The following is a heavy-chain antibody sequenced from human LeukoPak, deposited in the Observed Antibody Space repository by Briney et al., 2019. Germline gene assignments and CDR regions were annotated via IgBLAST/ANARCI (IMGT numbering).Heavy chain of an antibody. D-gene: IGHD3-10*01. V-gene: IGHV3-7*01. CDR1: GFTFSSYW. CDR3: ARDGFSGSDDY. CDR2: IKQDGSEK. Sequence: GGSLRLSCAASGFTFSSYWVSWVRQAPGKGLEWVANIKQDGSEKYYVDSVKGRFTISRDNAKNSLYLQMNSLRAEDTAVYYCARDGFSGSDDYWGQGTLVTVSS. J-gene: IGHJ4*02.